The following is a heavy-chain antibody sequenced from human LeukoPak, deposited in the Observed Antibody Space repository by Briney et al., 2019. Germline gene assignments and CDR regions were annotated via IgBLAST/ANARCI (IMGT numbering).Heavy chain of an antibody. D-gene: IGHD4-11*01. V-gene: IGHV3-23*05. Sequence: GGSLRLYCAASGFAFSSYAMSWVRQAPGKGLEWVSTFKTKYHQVYYAESVRGRFTISTDNSRNTVFLQMNSLRADDTALYYCARSVPDYTRFDYWGQGALVTVSS. CDR3: ARSVPDYTRFDY. CDR2: FKTKYHQV. J-gene: IGHJ4*02. CDR1: GFAFSSYA.